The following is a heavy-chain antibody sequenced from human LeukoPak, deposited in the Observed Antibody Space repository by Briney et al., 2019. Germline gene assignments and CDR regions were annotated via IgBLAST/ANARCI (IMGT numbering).Heavy chain of an antibody. D-gene: IGHD3-10*01. CDR2: INPNSGDT. Sequence: ASVKVSCKASGYTFTDYYMHWVRQAPGQGLQWVGWINPNSGDTNYAQKFQGRVSMTRDTSITTAYMELSRLTSDDTAVYYCARSVTVAIWFGGAYLDYWGQGTLVTASS. J-gene: IGHJ4*02. CDR1: GYTFTDYY. V-gene: IGHV1-2*02. CDR3: ARSVTVAIWFGGAYLDY.